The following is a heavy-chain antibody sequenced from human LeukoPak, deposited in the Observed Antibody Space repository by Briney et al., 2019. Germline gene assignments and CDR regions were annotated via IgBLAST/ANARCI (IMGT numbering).Heavy chain of an antibody. Sequence: GGSLRLSCAASGFTFSSYDMHWVRQATGKGLEWVSAIGIAGDTYYPGSVKGRFTISRENAKNSLYLQMNSLRAGDTAVYYCARATNSGPWGYFGLWGRGTLVTVSS. J-gene: IGHJ2*01. CDR3: ARATNSGPWGYFGL. CDR2: IGIAGDT. CDR1: GFTFSSYD. V-gene: IGHV3-13*01. D-gene: IGHD5-12*01.